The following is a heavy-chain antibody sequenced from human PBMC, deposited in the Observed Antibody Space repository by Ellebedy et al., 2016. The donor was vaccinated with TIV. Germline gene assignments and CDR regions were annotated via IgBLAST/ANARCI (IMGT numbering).Heavy chain of an antibody. D-gene: IGHD2-2*01. CDR3: ARCPRGNATKDY. CDR1: GGSIRSYV. CDR2: MNPQSGKT. Sequence: ASVKVSXXASGGSIRSYVINWMRQAPGQGLEWVGWMNPQSGKTGFGQQFQGRVTMTRDTSISTAYMELTSLTSEDTAVYYCARCPRGNATKDYWGQGTLITVSS. V-gene: IGHV1-8*01. J-gene: IGHJ4*02.